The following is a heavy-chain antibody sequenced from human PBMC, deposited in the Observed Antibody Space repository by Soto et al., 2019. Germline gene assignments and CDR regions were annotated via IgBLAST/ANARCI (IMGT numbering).Heavy chain of an antibody. CDR2: LYYSRST. J-gene: IGHJ5*02. CDR1: GGSIRNGDDY. D-gene: IGHD4-4*01. CDR3: GGYKSVTTVRWFDP. V-gene: IGHV4-30-4*01. Sequence: SETLSLTCTVYGGSIRNGDDYWSWIRQPPGKGLEWIGYLYYSRSTYYNPSLQSRVTISIDTSKNQFSLNLSSATAPDTAVYNFGGYKSVTTVRWFDPGGHPILVDVSS.